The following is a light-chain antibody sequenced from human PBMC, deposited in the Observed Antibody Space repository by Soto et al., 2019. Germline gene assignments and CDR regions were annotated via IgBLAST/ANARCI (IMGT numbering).Light chain of an antibody. CDR2: EAT. CDR1: RNDIGGYNY. CDR3: TSYIGSTALDVV. J-gene: IGLJ2*01. V-gene: IGLV2-14*01. Sequence: QSALTQPASVSGSPGQSITISCTGTRNDIGGYNYVSWYQQHPGKAPKLIIYEATNRPSGVSNRFSGSKSGNTASLTISGLQPEDEADYYCTSYIGSTALDVVFGGGTQLTVL.